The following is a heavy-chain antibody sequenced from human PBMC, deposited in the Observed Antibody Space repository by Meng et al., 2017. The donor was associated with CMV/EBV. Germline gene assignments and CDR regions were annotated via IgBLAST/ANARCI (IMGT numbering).Heavy chain of an antibody. CDR2: IKQDGSEK. J-gene: IGHJ6*02. CDR1: GFTFSTYW. CDR3: ATSGGYYYYGMDV. V-gene: IGHV3-7*03. Sequence: GESLKISCAASGFTFSTYWMTWVRQAPGKGLEWVANIKQDGSEKYYVGSVKGRFTISRDNSKNTLYLQMNSLRAEDTAVYYCATSGGYYYYGMDVWGQGTTVTVSS. D-gene: IGHD6-25*01.